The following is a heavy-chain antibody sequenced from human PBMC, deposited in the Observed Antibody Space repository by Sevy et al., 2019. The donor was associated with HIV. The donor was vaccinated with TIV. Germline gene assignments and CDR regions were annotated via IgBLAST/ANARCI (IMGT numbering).Heavy chain of an antibody. CDR3: ARIPDISGWPFDI. Sequence: SETLSLICTVSGGSVNNYYWTWIRQSPGKGLEWIAYIHDNGRTKYKPSLKSRVSISVDMSKNQFSLKLTSVTAADTAVYYCARIPDISGWPFDIWGQGALVTVSS. J-gene: IGHJ4*02. V-gene: IGHV4-59*02. CDR2: IHDNGRT. D-gene: IGHD6-19*01. CDR1: GGSVNNYY.